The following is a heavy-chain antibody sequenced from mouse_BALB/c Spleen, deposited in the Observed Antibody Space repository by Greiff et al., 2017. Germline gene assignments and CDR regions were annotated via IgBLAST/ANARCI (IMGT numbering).Heavy chain of an antibody. CDR2: IYPGDGDT. V-gene: IGHV1-87*01. CDR1: GYTFTSYW. J-gene: IGHJ2*01. Sequence: VKLVESGAELARPGASVKLSCKASGYTFTSYWMQWVKQRPGQGLEWIGAIYPGDGDTRYTQKFKGKATLTADKSSSTAYMQLSSLASEDSAVYYCAREGIDYWGQGTTLTVSS. CDR3: AREGIDY.